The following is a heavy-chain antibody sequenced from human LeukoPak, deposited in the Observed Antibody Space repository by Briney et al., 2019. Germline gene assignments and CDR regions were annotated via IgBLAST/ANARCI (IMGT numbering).Heavy chain of an antibody. CDR3: VRDLGGRSGH. V-gene: IGHV3-74*01. CDR2: INEDGSTT. CDR1: GFIFRSNW. J-gene: IGHJ4*02. D-gene: IGHD1-26*01. Sequence: QPGGSLRLSCAASGFIFRSNWMHWVRQAPGKGLVWVSRINEDGSTTNHVDSVKGRFTISRDNVKNTLYMEMNSLRAEDTAVYYCVRDLGGRSGHWGQGTLVTVSS.